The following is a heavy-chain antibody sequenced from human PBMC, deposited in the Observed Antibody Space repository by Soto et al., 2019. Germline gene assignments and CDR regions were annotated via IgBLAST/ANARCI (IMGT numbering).Heavy chain of an antibody. J-gene: IGHJ5*02. Sequence: ASETLSLTCTVSGGSICSGGYYWNWIRQHPGKGLEWIGYIYYIGSTYYNPSLKSRVTISLDTSKNQFSLKLSSVTAADTAVYYCARSVFPWGQGTLVTVSS. CDR1: GGSICSGGYY. CDR3: ARSVFP. V-gene: IGHV4-31*03. CDR2: IYYIGST.